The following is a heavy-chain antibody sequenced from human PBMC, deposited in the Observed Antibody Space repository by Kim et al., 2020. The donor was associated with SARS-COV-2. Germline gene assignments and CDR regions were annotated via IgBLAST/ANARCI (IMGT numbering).Heavy chain of an antibody. V-gene: IGHV3-23*03. Sequence: GGSLRLSCAASGFTFNSYAMSWVRQAPGKGLEWVSVIHAGGTRTNYADSVKGRFTISTDASKNTVFLQMNALRADDTAVYYCAKGCYSNGPHTSDYCGQGALVTVSS. CDR1: GFTFNSYA. CDR3: AKGCYSNGPHTSDY. CDR2: IHAGGTRT. J-gene: IGHJ4*02. D-gene: IGHD5-18*01.